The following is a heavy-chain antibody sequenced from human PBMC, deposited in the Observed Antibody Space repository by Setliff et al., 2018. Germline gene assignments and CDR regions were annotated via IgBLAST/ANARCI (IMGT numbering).Heavy chain of an antibody. CDR2: VYYSGLT. V-gene: IGHV4-59*12. J-gene: IGHJ4*02. CDR3: ARESATLGEFPLYYFDY. D-gene: IGHD3-10*01. Sequence: SETLSLTCTVSGGSISTYYWSWIRQPPGKGLEFIGYVYYSGLTNYDPSLKSRVTISLDTSKNQFSLKLTSVTAADTAVYFCARESATLGEFPLYYFDYWGQGIPVTVSS. CDR1: GGSISTYY.